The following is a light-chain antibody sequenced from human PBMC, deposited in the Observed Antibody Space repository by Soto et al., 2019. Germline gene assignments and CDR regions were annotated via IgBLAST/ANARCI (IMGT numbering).Light chain of an antibody. CDR1: ETVRNNY. CDR2: GGS. CDR3: QQYGSAGVT. V-gene: IGKV3-20*01. J-gene: IGKJ3*01. Sequence: ELVLAQSPGSLSLSPGARGTLSCRSSETVRNNYLAWYQQKPGQAPRLLIYGGSSRATGIPDRVSGSGSGTDVTLTISRLEPEDFAVYYCQQYGSAGVTYGPGTKVDNK.